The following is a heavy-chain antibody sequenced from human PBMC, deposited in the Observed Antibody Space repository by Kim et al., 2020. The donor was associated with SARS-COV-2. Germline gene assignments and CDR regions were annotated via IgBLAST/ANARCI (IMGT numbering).Heavy chain of an antibody. V-gene: IGHV4-31*03. CDR2: IYYSGST. D-gene: IGHD6-13*01. J-gene: IGHJ4*02. CDR1: GGSISSGGYY. CDR3: ARGKGSSWYAYFDY. Sequence: SETLSLTCTVSGGSISSGGYYWSWIRQHPGKGLEWIGYIYYSGSTYYNPSLKSRVTISVDTSKNQFSLKLSSVTAADTAVYYCARGKGSSWYAYFDYWGQGTLVTVSS.